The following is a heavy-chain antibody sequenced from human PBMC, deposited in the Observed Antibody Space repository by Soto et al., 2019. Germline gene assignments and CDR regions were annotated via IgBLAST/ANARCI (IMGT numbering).Heavy chain of an antibody. V-gene: IGHV3-74*01. D-gene: IGHD2-15*01. Sequence: PGGSLRLSCAASGFTFSSYWMHWVRQAPGKGLVWVSRINSDGSSTSYADSVKGRFTISRDNAKNTLYLQMNSLRAEDTAVYYCARDIPPRYCSGGSCGNYFDYWGQGTLVTVSS. J-gene: IGHJ4*02. CDR2: INSDGSST. CDR3: ARDIPPRYCSGGSCGNYFDY. CDR1: GFTFSSYW.